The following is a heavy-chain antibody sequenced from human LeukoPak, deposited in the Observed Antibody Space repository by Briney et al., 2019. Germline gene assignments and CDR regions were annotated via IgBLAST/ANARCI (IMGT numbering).Heavy chain of an antibody. D-gene: IGHD1-26*01. CDR3: NSGSYHYHGVDV. Sequence: PGGSLRLSCAASGFRFSDHYVTWIRQAPGKGLEWVSYISSGGATIYYADSVKGRFTMSRDDARNSLYLQMDSLRSEDTAVYYCNSGSYHYHGVDVWGQGTTVTVSS. CDR2: ISSGGATI. V-gene: IGHV3-11*01. CDR1: GFRFSDHY. J-gene: IGHJ6*02.